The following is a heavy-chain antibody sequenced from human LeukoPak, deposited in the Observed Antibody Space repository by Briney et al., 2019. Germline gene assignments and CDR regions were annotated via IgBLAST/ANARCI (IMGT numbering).Heavy chain of an antibody. V-gene: IGHV4-59*01. CDR3: ARAKGDY. CDR1: GGSISSYY. Sequence: SETLSLTCTVSGGSISSYYWSWIRQPPGKGLEWIGYIYYSGSTNYNPSLKSRVTISVDTSKNQFSLKVTSVTAADTAVYYCARAKGDYWGQGTLVTVSS. J-gene: IGHJ4*02. CDR2: IYYSGST.